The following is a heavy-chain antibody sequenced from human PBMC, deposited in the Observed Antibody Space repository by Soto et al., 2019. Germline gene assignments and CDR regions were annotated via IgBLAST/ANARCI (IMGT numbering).Heavy chain of an antibody. Sequence: ASVKVSCKASGYTFTSYSMHWVRQAPGQRLEWMGWINAGNGNTKYSQKFQGRVTITRDTSASTAYMELSSLRSEDTAVYYCARSIAPYYFYYWGQGTLVTVSS. CDR1: GYTFTSYS. CDR3: ARSIAPYYFYY. J-gene: IGHJ4*02. D-gene: IGHD6-6*01. V-gene: IGHV1-3*01. CDR2: INAGNGNT.